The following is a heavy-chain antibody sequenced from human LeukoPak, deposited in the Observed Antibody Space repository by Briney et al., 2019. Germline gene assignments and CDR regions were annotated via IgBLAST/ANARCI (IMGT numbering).Heavy chain of an antibody. J-gene: IGHJ4*02. V-gene: IGHV3-23*05. CDR2: FKTNYNQV. CDR3: ARSVPDYTRFDF. CDR1: GFTFSDYA. D-gene: IGHD4-11*01. Sequence: GGSLRLSCVASGFTFSDYAMNWVRQAPGKGLEWVSTFKTNYNQVYYAESVRGRFTISTDNSKNTAYLQMNSPRVEDTALYYSARSVPDYTRFDFWGQGALVTVSS.